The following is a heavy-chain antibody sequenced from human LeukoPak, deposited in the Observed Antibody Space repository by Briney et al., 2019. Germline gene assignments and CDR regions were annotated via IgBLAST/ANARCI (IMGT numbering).Heavy chain of an antibody. D-gene: IGHD3-3*01. CDR3: AKDRGLRFLEWFFDY. Sequence: PGGSLRLSCAPSGFTLRTYAMSWVRQAPGKGLEWVSAISGSVGSTYYADSVKGRFTISRDNSKNTLYLQMNSLRAEDTAVYYCAKDRGLRFLEWFFDYWGQGTLVTVSS. CDR1: GFTLRTYA. J-gene: IGHJ4*02. V-gene: IGHV3-23*01. CDR2: ISGSVGST.